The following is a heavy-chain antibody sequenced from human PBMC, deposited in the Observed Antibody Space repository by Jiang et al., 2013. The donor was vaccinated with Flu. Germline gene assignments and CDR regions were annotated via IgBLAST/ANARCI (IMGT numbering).Heavy chain of an antibody. D-gene: IGHD3-10*01. CDR3: ATAIREFDDPLPLTY. V-gene: IGHV1-24*01. CDR2: GET. J-gene: IGHJ4*02. Sequence: GETIYAQKFQGRVTMTEDTSTDTAYMELSSLRSEDTAVYYCATAIREFDDPLPLTYWGQGTLVTVSS.